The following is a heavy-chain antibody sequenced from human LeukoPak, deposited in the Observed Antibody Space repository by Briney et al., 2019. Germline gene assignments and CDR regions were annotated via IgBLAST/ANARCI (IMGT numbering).Heavy chain of an antibody. D-gene: IGHD3-22*01. J-gene: IGHJ3*02. V-gene: IGHV3-49*03. CDR3: TRDWYYYDSRDI. CDR1: GFTYGDYA. CDR2: IRSKAYGGTT. Sequence: PGRSLRLPCTASGFTYGDYAMSWFRQAPGKGLEWVGFIRSKAYGGTTEYAASVKGRFTISRDDSKSIAYLQMNSLKTEDTAVYYCTRDWYYYDSRDIWGQGTMVTVSS.